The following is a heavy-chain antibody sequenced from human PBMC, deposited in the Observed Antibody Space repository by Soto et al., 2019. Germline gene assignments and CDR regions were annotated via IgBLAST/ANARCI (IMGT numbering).Heavy chain of an antibody. V-gene: IGHV1-69*01. J-gene: IGHJ4*02. CDR1: GGTFSSYA. D-gene: IGHD1-1*01. Sequence: VKVSCKASGGTFSSYAISWVRQAPGQGLEWMGGIIPIFGTANYAQKFQGRVTITADESTSTAYMELSSLRSEDTAVYYCARGHYMEPHFDYWGQGTLVTVSS. CDR2: IIPIFGTA. CDR3: ARGHYMEPHFDY.